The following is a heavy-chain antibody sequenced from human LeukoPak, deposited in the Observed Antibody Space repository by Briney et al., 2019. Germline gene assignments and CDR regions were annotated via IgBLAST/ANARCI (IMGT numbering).Heavy chain of an antibody. Sequence: PGGSLRLSCAAAGFTFSISAMSWVRRAPGKGLEWVSYISRTSSTIYYADSVKGRFSISRDDAKNSLYLQMNSLRDEDTALYYCVRDHAFAFDYWGQGTLVTVSS. J-gene: IGHJ4*02. CDR2: ISRTSSTI. CDR3: VRDHAFAFDY. V-gene: IGHV3-48*02. D-gene: IGHD2/OR15-2a*01. CDR1: GFTFSISA.